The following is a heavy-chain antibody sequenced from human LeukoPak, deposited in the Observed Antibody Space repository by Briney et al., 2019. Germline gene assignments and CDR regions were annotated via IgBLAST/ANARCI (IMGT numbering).Heavy chain of an antibody. CDR1: GGSIGSYY. CDR3: AGTYSSGWYVNY. J-gene: IGHJ4*02. CDR2: IYYSGST. Sequence: SETLSLTCTVSGGSIGSYYWSWIRQPPGKGLEWIGYIYYSGSTNYNPSLKSRVTISVDTSKNQFSLKLSSVTAADTAVYYCAGTYSSGWYVNYWGQGTLVTVSS. V-gene: IGHV4-59*01. D-gene: IGHD6-19*01.